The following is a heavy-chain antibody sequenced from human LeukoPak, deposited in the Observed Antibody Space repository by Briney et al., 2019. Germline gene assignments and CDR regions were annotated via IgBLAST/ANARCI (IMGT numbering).Heavy chain of an antibody. D-gene: IGHD3-3*01. CDR2: INPSGGTT. J-gene: IGHJ5*02. Sequence: ASVRVSSTASGYTFTDYYVYWVRQAPGQGLEWMGIINPSGGTTNYAQKFQGRLTMTRDTSTSTVYMELSRLRSEDTAVYYCARDLAIIVLLGTSPMGWFDPWGLGSEVTVSS. CDR3: ARDLAIIVLLGTSPMGWFDP. CDR1: GYTFTDYY. V-gene: IGHV1-46*01.